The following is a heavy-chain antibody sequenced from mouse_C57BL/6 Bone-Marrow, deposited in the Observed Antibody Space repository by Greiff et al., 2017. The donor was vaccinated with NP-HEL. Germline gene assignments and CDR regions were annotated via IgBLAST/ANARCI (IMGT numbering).Heavy chain of an antibody. Sequence: QVQLQQSGPGLVQPSQSLSITCTVSGFSLTSYGVHWVRPSPGKGLEWLGVIWSGGSTDYNAAFISRLSISKDNSKSQVFFKMNSLQADDTAIYYCARRGDSNYVGFAYWGQGTLVTVSA. CDR1: GFSLTSYG. CDR2: IWSGGST. CDR3: ARRGDSNYVGFAY. D-gene: IGHD2-5*01. V-gene: IGHV2-2*01. J-gene: IGHJ3*01.